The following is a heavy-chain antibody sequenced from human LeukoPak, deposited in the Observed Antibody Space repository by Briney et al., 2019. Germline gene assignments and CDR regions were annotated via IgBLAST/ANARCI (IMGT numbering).Heavy chain of an antibody. Sequence: GGSLRLSCAASGFAFSSYSMNWVRQAPGKGLEWVSSISSSSSYIYYADSVKGRFTISRDNAKNSLYLQMNSLRAEDTAVYYCARGGRRLFDYWGQGTLVTVSS. CDR3: ARGGRRLFDY. CDR1: GFAFSSYS. V-gene: IGHV3-21*01. J-gene: IGHJ4*02. CDR2: ISSSSSYI.